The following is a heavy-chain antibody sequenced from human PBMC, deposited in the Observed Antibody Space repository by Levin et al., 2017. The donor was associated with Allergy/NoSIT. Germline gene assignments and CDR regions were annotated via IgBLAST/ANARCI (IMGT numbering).Heavy chain of an antibody. CDR3: ARIPESLDWLFVFDY. V-gene: IGHV3-48*01. J-gene: IGHJ4*02. CDR1: GFTFTTYS. Sequence: GGSLRLSCAASGFTFTTYSMSWVRQAPGKGLEWVSYISRTSDTIYYTDSVKGRFTISRDNAKNSLYLQMNSLRAEDTAVYYCARIPESLDWLFVFDYWGQGTLVTVSS. D-gene: IGHD3/OR15-3a*01. CDR2: ISRTSDTI.